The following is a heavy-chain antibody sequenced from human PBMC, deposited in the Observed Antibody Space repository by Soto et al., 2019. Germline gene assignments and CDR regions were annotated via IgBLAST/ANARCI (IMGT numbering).Heavy chain of an antibody. J-gene: IGHJ4*02. CDR3: ARVYCTNGVCYTFFDY. CDR2: INAGNGNT. CDR1: GYTFTGYY. Sequence: GASVKVSCKASGYTFTGYYMHWVRQAPGQRLEWMGWINAGNGNTKYSQKFQGRVTITRDTSASTAYMELSSLRSEDTAVYYCARVYCTNGVCYTFFDYWGQGTLVTVSS. V-gene: IGHV1-3*01. D-gene: IGHD2-8*01.